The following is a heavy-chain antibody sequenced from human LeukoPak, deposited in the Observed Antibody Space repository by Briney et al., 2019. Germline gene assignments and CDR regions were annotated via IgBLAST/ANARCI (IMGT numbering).Heavy chain of an antibody. CDR2: ISSSGSTI. J-gene: IGHJ4*02. CDR1: GFTFSSYE. D-gene: IGHD3-10*01. CDR3: AREYPAAGNY. V-gene: IGHV3-48*03. Sequence: PGGSLRLSCAASGFTFSSYEMNWVRQAPGKGLEWVSYISSSGSTIYYADSVKGRFTISRDNAKNSLYLQMNSLRAEDTAVYYCAREYPAAGNYWGQETLVTVSS.